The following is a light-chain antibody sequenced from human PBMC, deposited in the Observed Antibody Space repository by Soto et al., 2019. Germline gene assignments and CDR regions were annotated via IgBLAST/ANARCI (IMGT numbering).Light chain of an antibody. V-gene: IGKV3-11*01. CDR3: QQRSNWPPIT. CDR1: QSVSSY. Sequence: EIVMTQSPVTLSVSPGERATLSCRSSQSVSSYLAWYQQKPGQAPRVLIYDASNRATGIPARFSGSGSGTDFTLTISSLEPEDFAVYYCQQRSNWPPITFGQGTRLEI. CDR2: DAS. J-gene: IGKJ5*01.